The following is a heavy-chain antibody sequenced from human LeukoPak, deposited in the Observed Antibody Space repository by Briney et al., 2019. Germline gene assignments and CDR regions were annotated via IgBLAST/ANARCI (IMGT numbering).Heavy chain of an antibody. J-gene: IGHJ5*02. CDR3: ASGGYCSSTSCPPPAGWFDP. V-gene: IGHV4-39*01. CDR1: GGSIGSSSYY. CDR2: IYYSGST. D-gene: IGHD2-2*01. Sequence: SETLSLTCTVSGGSIGSSSYYWGWIRQPPGKGLEWIGSIYYSGSTYYNPSLKSRVTISVDTSKNQFSLKLSSVTAAGTAVYYCASGGYCSSTSCPPPAGWFDPWGQGTLVTVSS.